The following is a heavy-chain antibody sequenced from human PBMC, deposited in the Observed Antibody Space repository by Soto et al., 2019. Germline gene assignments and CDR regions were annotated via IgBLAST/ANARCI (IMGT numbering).Heavy chain of an antibody. J-gene: IGHJ4*02. V-gene: IGHV2-26*01. D-gene: IGHD3-16*02. CDR2: IFSSGEE. CDR3: ARSGSYPLYDLDD. Sequence: QVTLKESGPVLVRPTETLTLTCTVSGFSLNTARMGVSWIRQPPGKALEWLAPIFSSGEESYTPSLKTRLTISKDTSKSQVVLTMTNVDPVDTATYYCARSGSYPLYDLDDWGQGALVTVSS. CDR1: GFSLNTARMG.